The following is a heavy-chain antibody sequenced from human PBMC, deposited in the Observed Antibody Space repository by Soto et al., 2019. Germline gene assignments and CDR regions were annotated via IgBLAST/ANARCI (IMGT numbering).Heavy chain of an antibody. Sequence: EVQLLESGGGLVQPGGSLRLSCSASGLTFSSYAMTWVRQAPGKGLEWVSGISGGGYSTDYADSVKGRFTISRDNSKNTLYLQMNSLRVEDTAVYYCAKYMVSSTASDAFDIWGQGTMVTVSS. CDR1: GLTFSSYA. CDR3: AKYMVSSTASDAFDI. D-gene: IGHD3-10*01. V-gene: IGHV3-23*01. J-gene: IGHJ3*02. CDR2: ISGGGYST.